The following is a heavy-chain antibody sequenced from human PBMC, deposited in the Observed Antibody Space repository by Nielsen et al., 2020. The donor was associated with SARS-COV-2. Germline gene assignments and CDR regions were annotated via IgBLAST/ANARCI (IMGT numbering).Heavy chain of an antibody. CDR1: GGSFSGYY. V-gene: IGHV4-34*01. CDR3: ALSRGAQVRGNWFDP. J-gene: IGHJ5*02. D-gene: IGHD2-15*01. Sequence: SETLSLTCAVYGGSFSGYYWSWIRQPPGKGLEWIGEINHSGSTNYNPSLKSRVTISVDTSKNQFSLKLSSVTAADTAVYYCALSRGAQVRGNWFDPWGQGTLVIVSS. CDR2: INHSGST.